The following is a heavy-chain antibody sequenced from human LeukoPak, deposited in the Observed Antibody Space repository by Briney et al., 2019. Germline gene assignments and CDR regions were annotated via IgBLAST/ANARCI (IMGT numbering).Heavy chain of an antibody. CDR3: ARARPYYYGSGSYLYYYYYYMDV. J-gene: IGHJ6*03. CDR1: GYTFTSYG. V-gene: IGHV1-18*01. D-gene: IGHD3-10*01. Sequence: GASVKVSCKASGYTFTSYGISWVRQAPGQGLEWMGWISAYNGNTNYAQKLQGRVTMTTDTSTSTAYMELRSLRSDDTAVYYCARARPYYYGSGSYLYYYYYYMDVWGKGTTVTVSS. CDR2: ISAYNGNT.